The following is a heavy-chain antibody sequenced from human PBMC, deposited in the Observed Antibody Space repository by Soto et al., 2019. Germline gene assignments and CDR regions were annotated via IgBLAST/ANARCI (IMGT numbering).Heavy chain of an antibody. D-gene: IGHD3-3*01. CDR1: GGSVSSSTYY. J-gene: IGHJ4*02. Sequence: QLQFQESGPGLVGPSETLSLTCTVSGGSVSSSTYYWTWIRQPPGKGLEGIGTMFSSGSIYYNPSLKNRVTISVHRSQNQFSLKLRSVTAADTAVYYCTRRITIFGVDPGLDYWAQGPLVTVS. CDR3: TRRITIFGVDPGLDY. V-gene: IGHV4-39*01. CDR2: MFSSGSI.